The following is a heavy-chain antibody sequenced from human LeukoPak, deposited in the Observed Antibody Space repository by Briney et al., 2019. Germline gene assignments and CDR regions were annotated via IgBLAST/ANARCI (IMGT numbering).Heavy chain of an antibody. J-gene: IGHJ4*02. CDR3: ARGKQQLDPRSVAFDY. V-gene: IGHV3-11*04. CDR2: ISSSGSTI. D-gene: IGHD6-13*01. Sequence: GGSLRLSCAASGFTFSDYYMSWVRQAPGKGLEWVAYISSSGSTIYYADSVKGRFTISRDNAKNSLYLQMNSLRAEDMAVYYCARGKQQLDPRSVAFDYWGQGTLVTVSS. CDR1: GFTFSDYY.